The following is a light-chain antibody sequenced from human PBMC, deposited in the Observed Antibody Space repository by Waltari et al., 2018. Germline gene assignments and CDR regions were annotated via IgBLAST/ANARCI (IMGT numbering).Light chain of an antibody. CDR2: RNN. V-gene: IGLV1-47*01. Sequence: QSVLTQPPSAYGTPGQRVTIACSGSSSNIGSNYVSWYQQLPGTAPKLLIYRNNQRPSGVPDRFSGSKSGTSASLAISGLRSEDEADYYCAAWDDSLSGYVFGTGTKVTVL. J-gene: IGLJ1*01. CDR1: SSNIGSNY. CDR3: AAWDDSLSGYV.